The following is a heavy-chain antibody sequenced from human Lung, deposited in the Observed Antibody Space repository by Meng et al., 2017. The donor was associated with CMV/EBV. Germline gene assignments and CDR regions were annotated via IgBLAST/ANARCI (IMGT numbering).Heavy chain of an antibody. J-gene: IGHJ4*02. CDR1: GGSFSDYY. CDR3: ARVQWMAYYFDS. CDR2: INHSGST. Sequence: SETLSLXCGVYGGSFSDYYWSWIRQPPGKGLECIGEINHSGSTNYNPSLKSRLTVSIDTSSDQFSLRLTSVTAADTAVYYCARVQWMAYYFDSWGQGTLVTVSS. D-gene: IGHD6-19*01. V-gene: IGHV4-34*01.